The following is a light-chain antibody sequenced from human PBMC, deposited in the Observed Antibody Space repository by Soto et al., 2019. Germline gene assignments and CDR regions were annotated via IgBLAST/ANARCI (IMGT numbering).Light chain of an antibody. CDR1: QGISSY. Sequence: DIQLTQSPSFLSASVGDRVTITCRASQGISSYLAWYQQKPGKAPKLLIYAASTLQSGVPSRFSGSGSGTDFTLTISCLQSEDFATYYCQQYYSYSFGGGTKVDIK. V-gene: IGKV1-9*01. CDR2: AAS. J-gene: IGKJ4*01. CDR3: QQYYSYS.